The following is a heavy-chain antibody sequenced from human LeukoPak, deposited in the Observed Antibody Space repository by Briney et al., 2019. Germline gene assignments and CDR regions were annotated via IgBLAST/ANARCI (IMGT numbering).Heavy chain of an antibody. Sequence: GSLRLSCAASGFTFSSYWMHWVRQAPGKGLVWVSRINSDGSSTSYADSVKGRFTISRDNAKNTLYLQMNSLRAEDTAVYYCARDPDYYDSSGYDQGGLDYWGQGTLVTVSS. CDR1: GFTFSSYW. CDR3: ARDPDYYDSSGYDQGGLDY. D-gene: IGHD3-22*01. V-gene: IGHV3-74*01. J-gene: IGHJ4*02. CDR2: INSDGSST.